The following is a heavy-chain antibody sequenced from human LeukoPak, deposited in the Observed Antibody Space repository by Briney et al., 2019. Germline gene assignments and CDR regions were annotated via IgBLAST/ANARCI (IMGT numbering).Heavy chain of an antibody. CDR1: GGSISSHY. V-gene: IGHV4-59*11. D-gene: IGHD4-23*01. Sequence: PSETLSLTCTVSGGSISSHYWGWLRQPPGEGLEWIGYIYYGGSTNYKPSLKRRVTISVETSKNQFSLKLSTVTVADRAVYSCARATVVEGPLFDYWGQGTLVTVSS. CDR3: ARATVVEGPLFDY. CDR2: IYYGGST. J-gene: IGHJ4*02.